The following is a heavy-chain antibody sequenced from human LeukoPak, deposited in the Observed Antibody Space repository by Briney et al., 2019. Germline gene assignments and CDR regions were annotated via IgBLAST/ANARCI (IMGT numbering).Heavy chain of an antibody. D-gene: IGHD3-16*02. CDR2: INPNSGGT. CDR3: ARGGPYGYVWGSYRPFDY. V-gene: IGHV1-2*06. Sequence: ASVKVSCKASGYTFTGYYMHWVRQAPGQGLEWMGRINPNSGGTNYAQKFQGRVTMTRDTSISTAYMELSRLRSDDTAVFYCARGGPYGYVWGSYRPFDYWGQGTLVTVSS. J-gene: IGHJ4*02. CDR1: GYTFTGYY.